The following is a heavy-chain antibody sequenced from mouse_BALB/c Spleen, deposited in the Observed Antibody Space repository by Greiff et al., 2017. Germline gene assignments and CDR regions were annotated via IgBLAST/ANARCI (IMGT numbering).Heavy chain of an antibody. CDR2: INPNNGGT. D-gene: IGHD1-1*01. J-gene: IGHJ2*01. V-gene: IGHV1-18*01. CDR1: GYTFTDYN. Sequence: VQLQQSGPELVKPGASVKIPCKASGYTFTDYNMDWVKQSHGKSLEWIGDINPNNGGTIYNQKFKGKATLTVDKSSSTAYMELRSLTSEDTAVYYCARPVYYYGSSYFDDGGQGTTLTVSS. CDR3: ARPVYYYGSSYFDD.